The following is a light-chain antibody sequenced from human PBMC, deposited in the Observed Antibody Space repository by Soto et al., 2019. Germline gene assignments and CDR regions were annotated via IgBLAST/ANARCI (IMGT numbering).Light chain of an antibody. Sequence: DIQMTQFPSSLSASVGDRVTITCRASQTISTWLNWYQQKPGTAPKLLIYAASNLESGVPSRFSGSGSGTYFTLTISSLQPEDFATYYCQQCLTTPRTFGQGTRVEI. J-gene: IGKJ1*01. CDR1: QTISTW. V-gene: IGKV1-39*01. CDR2: AAS. CDR3: QQCLTTPRT.